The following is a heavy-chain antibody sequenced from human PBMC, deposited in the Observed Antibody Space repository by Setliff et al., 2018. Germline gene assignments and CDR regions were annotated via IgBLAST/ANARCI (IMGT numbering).Heavy chain of an antibody. D-gene: IGHD2-21*01. CDR1: GFTFSSYS. CDR3: AKPLGGDYYYYGMDV. Sequence: GGSLRLSCAASGFTFSSYSMNWVRQAPGKGLEWVSYISSSSSTIYYADSVKGRFTISRDNSKNTLYLQMSSLRAEDTAVYYCAKPLGGDYYYYGMDVWGQGTTVTVSS. V-gene: IGHV3-48*01. J-gene: IGHJ6*02. CDR2: ISSSSSTI.